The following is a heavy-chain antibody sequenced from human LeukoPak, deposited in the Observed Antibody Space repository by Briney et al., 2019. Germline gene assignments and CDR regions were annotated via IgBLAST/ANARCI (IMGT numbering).Heavy chain of an antibody. Sequence: GGSLRLSCAASGFTFSSYAMHWVRQAPGKGLEWVAVISYDGSNKYYADSVKGRFTISRGNSKNTLYLQMNSLRAEDTAVYYCARDASSGGLLDYWGQGTLVTVSS. D-gene: IGHD1-26*01. CDR2: ISYDGSNK. CDR1: GFTFSSYA. CDR3: ARDASSGGLLDY. V-gene: IGHV3-30-3*01. J-gene: IGHJ4*02.